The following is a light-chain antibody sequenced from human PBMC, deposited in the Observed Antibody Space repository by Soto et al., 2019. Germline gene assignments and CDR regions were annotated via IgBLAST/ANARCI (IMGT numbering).Light chain of an antibody. CDR2: GAS. V-gene: IGKV1-39*01. CDR3: QQSYSNLYT. J-gene: IGKJ2*01. CDR1: QNIVKY. Sequence: DIQMTQSPSSLSASVGDRVTITCRASQNIVKYLNWYQQTPGQAPKLLIYGASRLESGVPSRFSCLGSGTFFTLTISSLQPEDFAIYYCQQSYSNLYTFGQGTRLEI.